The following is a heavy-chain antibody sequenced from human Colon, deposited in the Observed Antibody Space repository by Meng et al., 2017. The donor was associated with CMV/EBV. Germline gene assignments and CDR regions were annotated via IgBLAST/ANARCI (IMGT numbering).Heavy chain of an antibody. CDR1: GFSFSSYG. CDR2: TRYDGSDK. D-gene: IGHD7-27*01. V-gene: IGHV3-30*02. CDR3: ANPPAGDPLYYHYYGMDV. Sequence: GESLKISCAASGFSFSSYGMHWARQAPGKGLEWVAFTRYDGSDKYYADSVKGRFTISRDNSKNTLYLQMNSLRAEDTAVYYCANPPAGDPLYYHYYGMDVWGQGTTVTVSS. J-gene: IGHJ6*02.